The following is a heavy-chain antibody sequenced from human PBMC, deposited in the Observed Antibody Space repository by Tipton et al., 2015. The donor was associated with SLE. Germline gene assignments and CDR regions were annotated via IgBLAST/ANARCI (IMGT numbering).Heavy chain of an antibody. V-gene: IGHV3-30*02. Sequence: GSLRLSCAASGFTFSSYGMHWVRQAPGKGLEWVAFIRYRGSNKSYGDSVKGRFTISRDNSKNTLYLQMNSLRAEDSAVYYCAKDLLGMGYYGVDVWGQGTTVTVSS. CDR3: AKDLLGMGYYGVDV. CDR2: IRYRGSNK. J-gene: IGHJ6*02. CDR1: GFTFSSYG. D-gene: IGHD1-26*01.